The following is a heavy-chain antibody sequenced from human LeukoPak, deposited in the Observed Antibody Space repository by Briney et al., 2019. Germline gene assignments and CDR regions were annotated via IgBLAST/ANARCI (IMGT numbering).Heavy chain of an antibody. CDR3: ARDLHSVVVAARGWFDP. CDR2: INPNSGGT. D-gene: IGHD2-15*01. CDR1: GYTFTGYY. V-gene: IGHV1-2*02. J-gene: IGHJ5*02. Sequence: GASVKVSCKASGYTFTGYYMHWVRQAPGQGLEWMGWINPNSGGTNYAQKFQGRVTMTRDTSISTAYMELSRLRSDDTAVYYCARDLHSVVVAARGWFDPWGQGTLVTVSS.